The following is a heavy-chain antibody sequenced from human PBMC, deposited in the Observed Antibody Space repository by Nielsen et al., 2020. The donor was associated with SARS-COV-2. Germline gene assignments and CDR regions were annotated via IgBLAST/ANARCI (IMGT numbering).Heavy chain of an antibody. CDR2: ISYDGSNK. D-gene: IGHD4-17*01. CDR1: GFTFSSYG. Sequence: GESLKISCAASGFTFSSYGMHWVRQAPGKGLEWVAVISYDGSNKYYADSVKGRFTISRDNSKNTLYLQMNSLRAEDTAVYYCAKMGYGDYELPGYYYYGMDVWGQGTTVTVSS. CDR3: AKMGYGDYELPGYYYYGMDV. V-gene: IGHV3-30*18. J-gene: IGHJ6*02.